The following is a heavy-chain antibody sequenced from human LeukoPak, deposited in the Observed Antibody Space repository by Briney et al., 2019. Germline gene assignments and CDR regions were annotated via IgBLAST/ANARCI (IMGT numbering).Heavy chain of an antibody. D-gene: IGHD1-26*01. CDR3: ARDRSSASYTYSYYYMDV. V-gene: IGHV4-39*07. CDR1: GDSISSNTYH. CDR2: IYYSGNT. Sequence: SETLSLTCILSGDSISSNTYHWGWSRQPPGKGLEWTGTIYYSGNTYYNPSLQSRVTVSVDTSKNQFSRKLSSVPAADTAVYYCARDRSSASYTYSYYYMDVWGKGTTVTVSS. J-gene: IGHJ6*03.